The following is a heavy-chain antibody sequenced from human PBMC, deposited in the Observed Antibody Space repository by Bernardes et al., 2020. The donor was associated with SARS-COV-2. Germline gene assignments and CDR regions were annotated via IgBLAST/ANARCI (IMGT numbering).Heavy chain of an antibody. CDR1: NYTFSSHG. V-gene: IGHV1-18*01. CDR3: ARATTVTTWFDS. J-gene: IGHJ4*02. CDR2: VSGYDGKT. Sequence: ASMKVSCKASNYTFSSHGISWVRQSPGQGLEWVGWVSGYDGKTYYAERLQGRVTLTTDTSTKTAYMELGSLRSDDTAVYYCARATTVTTWFDSWGQGTLVTVSS. D-gene: IGHD4-17*01.